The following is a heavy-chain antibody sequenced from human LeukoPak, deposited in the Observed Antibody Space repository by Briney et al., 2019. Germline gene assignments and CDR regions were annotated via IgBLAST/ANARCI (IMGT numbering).Heavy chain of an antibody. CDR1: GFTFSTYA. V-gene: IGHV3-23*01. CDR3: AKPPPDSSSWLFDY. Sequence: GGSLRLSCAASGFTFSTYAMSWVRQAPGKGLEWVSTISDNGGSTYYADSVKGRFTISRDNSKNTLYLQMNSLRVEDTAVYYCAKPPPDSSSWLFDYWGQGTLITVSS. J-gene: IGHJ4*02. CDR2: ISDNGGST. D-gene: IGHD6-13*01.